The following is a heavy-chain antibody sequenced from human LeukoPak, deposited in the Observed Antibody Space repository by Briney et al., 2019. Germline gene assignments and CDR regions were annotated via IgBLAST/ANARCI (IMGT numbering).Heavy chain of an antibody. J-gene: IGHJ4*02. CDR2: IFYSGSA. CDR1: GASISTYY. V-gene: IGHV4-59*01. CDR3: ARDYYDSSGYPLRGYYFDY. Sequence: SETLSLTCTVSGASISTYYWSWIRQPPGKGLGWIGYIFYSGSANYNPSLKSRVTISVDTSKHQFSLKLSSVTAADTAVYYCARDYYDSSGYPLRGYYFDYWGQGTLVTVSS. D-gene: IGHD3-22*01.